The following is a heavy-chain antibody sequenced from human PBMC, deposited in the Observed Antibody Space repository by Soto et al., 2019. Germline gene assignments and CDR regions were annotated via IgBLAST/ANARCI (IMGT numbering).Heavy chain of an antibody. CDR1: GFTFDDYA. CDR2: ISWNSGSI. Sequence: GGSLRLSCAASGFTFDDYAMHWVRQAPGKGLEWVSGISWNSGSIGYADSVKGRFTISRDNAKNSLYLQMNSLRAEDTALYYCARSSSSFFHYFDYWGQGTLVPVSS. CDR3: ARSSSSFFHYFDY. V-gene: IGHV3-9*01. J-gene: IGHJ4*02. D-gene: IGHD6-13*01.